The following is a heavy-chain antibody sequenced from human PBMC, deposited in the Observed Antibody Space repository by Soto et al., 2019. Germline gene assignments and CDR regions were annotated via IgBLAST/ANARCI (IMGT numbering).Heavy chain of an antibody. Sequence: GGSLRLSCAASGFTFSSYAMSWVRQAPGKGLEWVSAISGSGGSTYYADSVKGRFTISRDNSKNTLYLQMNSLRAEDTAVYYCAKNQDVHTAPEWLFFGVTTDAFDIWGQGTMVTVSS. CDR2: ISGSGGST. V-gene: IGHV3-23*01. CDR3: AKNQDVHTAPEWLFFGVTTDAFDI. CDR1: GFTFSSYA. D-gene: IGHD3-3*01. J-gene: IGHJ3*02.